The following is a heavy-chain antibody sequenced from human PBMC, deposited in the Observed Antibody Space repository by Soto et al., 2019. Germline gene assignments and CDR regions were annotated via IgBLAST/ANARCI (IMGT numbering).Heavy chain of an antibody. V-gene: IGHV4-39*01. CDR2: IYYRGNT. D-gene: IGHD3-9*01. CDR1: GDSVNSDKYY. J-gene: IGHJ4*02. CDR3: ARLEGLATISYYFDF. Sequence: SETLSLTCSVSGDSVNSDKYYWGWIRQPPGKGLEWIGSIYYRGNTYYNPSLQTGVTISLDKPKSQFSLKLNSVTAADSAVYFCARLEGLATISYYFDFWGQGALVTVSP.